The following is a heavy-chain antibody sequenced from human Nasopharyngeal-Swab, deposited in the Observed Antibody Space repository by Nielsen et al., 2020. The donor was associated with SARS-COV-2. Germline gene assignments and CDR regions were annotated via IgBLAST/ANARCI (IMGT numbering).Heavy chain of an antibody. CDR1: GYTLTFFP. J-gene: IGHJ3*02. V-gene: IGHV1-24*01. D-gene: IGHD3-3*01. CDR3: ASEGSGVFGVVIYAFDI. CDR2: FFSEDGGP. Sequence: SLKVSRQVFGYTLTFFPLHWVRQAPGKRLEWMGTFFSEDGGPFYAQNFQGRVTMTEDTSTYTAYLELSSLRSEDTAVYYCASEGSGVFGVVIYAFDIWGPGTLVTVSS.